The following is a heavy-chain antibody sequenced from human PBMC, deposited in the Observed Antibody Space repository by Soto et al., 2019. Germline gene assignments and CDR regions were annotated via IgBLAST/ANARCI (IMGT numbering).Heavy chain of an antibody. J-gene: IGHJ4*02. CDR1: GGSISSYY. CDR3: ARGYDILTGPLDY. V-gene: IGHV4-59*08. Sequence: PSETLSLTCTVSGGSISSYYWSWIRQPPGKGLEWIGYIYYSGSTNYNPSLKSRVTISVDTSKSQFSLNLNSMTAADTAVYYCARGYDILTGPLDYWGPGTLVTSPQ. CDR2: IYYSGST. D-gene: IGHD3-9*01.